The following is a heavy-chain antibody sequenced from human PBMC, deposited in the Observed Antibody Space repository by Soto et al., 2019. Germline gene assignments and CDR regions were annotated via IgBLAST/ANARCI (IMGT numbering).Heavy chain of an antibody. D-gene: IGHD2-15*01. Sequence: QVQLVESGGGVVQPGRSLRLSCAASGFTFSSYAMHWVRQAPGKGLEWVAVISYDGSNKYYADSVKGRFTISRDNSKNTLYLQMNSLRAEDTAVYYCASLAATSHDYWGQGTLVTVSS. CDR2: ISYDGSNK. J-gene: IGHJ4*02. V-gene: IGHV3-30-3*01. CDR1: GFTFSSYA. CDR3: ASLAATSHDY.